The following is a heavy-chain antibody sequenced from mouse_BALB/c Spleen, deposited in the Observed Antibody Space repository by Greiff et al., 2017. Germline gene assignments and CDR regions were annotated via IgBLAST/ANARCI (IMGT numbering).Heavy chain of an antibody. J-gene: IGHJ4*01. D-gene: IGHD1-2*01. V-gene: IGHV1-5*01. CDR3: TRGLHYYGYYAMDY. CDR1: GYSFTSYW. CDR2: IYPGNSDT. Sequence: VQLQQSGTVLARPGASVKMSCKASGYSFTSYWMHWVKQRPGQGLEWIGAIYPGNSDTSYNQKFKGKAKLTAVTSASTAYMELSSLTNEDSAVYYCTRGLHYYGYYAMDYWGQGTSVTVSS.